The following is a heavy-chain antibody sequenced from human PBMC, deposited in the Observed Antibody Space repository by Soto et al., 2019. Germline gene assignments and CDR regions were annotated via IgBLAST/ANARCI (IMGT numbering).Heavy chain of an antibody. J-gene: IGHJ4*02. CDR2: MNPNCGNT. D-gene: IGHD4-17*01. V-gene: IGHV1-8*01. CDR3: AREHGNYALDY. Sequence: QVQLVQSGAEVKKPGASVKVSCKASGYTXXSYXXXXXGQATGQGLEWMGWMNPNCGNTVYAQKFQGRVTMTXXXXXXXAYXELXSLRSEDTAVYYCAREHGNYALDYWGQGTLVTVSS. CDR1: GYTXXSYX.